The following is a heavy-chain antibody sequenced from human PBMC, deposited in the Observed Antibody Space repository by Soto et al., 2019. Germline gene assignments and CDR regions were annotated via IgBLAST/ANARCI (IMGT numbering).Heavy chain of an antibody. CDR1: GGSIILNY. CDR2: VYNSGST. V-gene: IGHV4-59*01. J-gene: IGHJ4*02. D-gene: IGHD1-1*01. Sequence: PSETLSLTCTVSGGSIILNYCTCIRQPPWKGLEWIVSVYNSGSTNYNPSLKSRVTISVDTSKNQFSLRLSSVTAADTAVYYCARGRESYNWNDVGYWGQGTLVTVSS. CDR3: ARGRESYNWNDVGY.